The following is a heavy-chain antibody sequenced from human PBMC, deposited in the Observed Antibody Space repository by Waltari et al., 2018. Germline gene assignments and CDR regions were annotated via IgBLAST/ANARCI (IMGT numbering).Heavy chain of an antibody. D-gene: IGHD5-18*01. J-gene: IGHJ6*02. CDR1: GGTFSSYA. Sequence: QVQLVQSGAEVKKPGPSVNVSCKASGGTFSSYAIRWVRQAPGQGVEWMGGIIPIFGTANYEQKFQGRVTSTADESTSTAYMELSSLRSEDTAVYYWARAPQWIQLYYYYGMDVWGQGTTVTVSS. V-gene: IGHV1-69*01. CDR2: IIPIFGTA. CDR3: ARAPQWIQLYYYYGMDV.